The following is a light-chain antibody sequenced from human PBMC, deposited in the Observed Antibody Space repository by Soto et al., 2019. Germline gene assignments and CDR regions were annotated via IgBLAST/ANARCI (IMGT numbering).Light chain of an antibody. J-gene: IGLJ1*01. CDR3: CSYAGSSTFG. CDR1: SSDVGSYNL. CDR2: EGS. Sequence: QSALTQPASVSGSPGQSITISCTGTSSDVGSYNLVSWYQQHPGKAPKLMIYEGSKRPSGVSNRFSGSKSGNTASLTISGLQAEDEADYYCCSYAGSSTFGFGTGTSSPS. V-gene: IGLV2-23*03.